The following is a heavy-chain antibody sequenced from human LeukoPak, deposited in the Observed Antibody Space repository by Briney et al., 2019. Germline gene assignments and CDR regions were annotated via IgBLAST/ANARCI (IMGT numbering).Heavy chain of an antibody. Sequence: GGSLRLSCAASGFTVSSNYMSWVRQAPGKGLEWVSVIYSDGSTYYADSVKGRFTISRDNSKNTLYLQMNSLRAEDTAVYYCARAYYDILTGYRYFDYWGQGTLVTVSS. CDR2: IYSDGST. V-gene: IGHV3-53*01. CDR3: ARAYYDILTGYRYFDY. D-gene: IGHD3-9*01. CDR1: GFTVSSNY. J-gene: IGHJ4*02.